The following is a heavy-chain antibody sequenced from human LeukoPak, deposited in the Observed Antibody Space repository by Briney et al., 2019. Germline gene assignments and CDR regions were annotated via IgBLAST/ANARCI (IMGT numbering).Heavy chain of an antibody. CDR2: INHRGST. CDR1: GYSISSGYY. V-gene: IGHV4-38-2*02. CDR3: ARGQVPSARGHNWFDP. Sequence: SETLSLTCTISGYSISSGYYWNWIRQPPGKGLEWIGEINHRGSTNYNPSLKSRVTISVDTSKNQFSLELTSLAAADTAVYYCARGQVPSARGHNWFDPWGQGTLVTVSS. J-gene: IGHJ5*02.